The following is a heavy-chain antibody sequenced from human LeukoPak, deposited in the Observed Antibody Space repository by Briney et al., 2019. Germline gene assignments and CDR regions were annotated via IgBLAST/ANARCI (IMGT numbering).Heavy chain of an antibody. CDR3: ARDRGSSGWYEFDY. CDR1: GFTSSNYW. V-gene: IGHV3-7*01. D-gene: IGHD6-19*01. Sequence: GVSLRLSGAASGFTSSNYWMSWVRPAPRKGLEWVANIKQDGSEKYYVDSVKGRFTISRDNAKNSLYLQMNSLRAEDTAVYYCARDRGSSGWYEFDYWGQGTLVTVSS. CDR2: IKQDGSEK. J-gene: IGHJ4*02.